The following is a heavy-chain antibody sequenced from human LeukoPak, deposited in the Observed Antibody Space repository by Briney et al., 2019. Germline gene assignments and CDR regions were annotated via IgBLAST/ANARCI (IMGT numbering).Heavy chain of an antibody. CDR2: LNPSGGST. J-gene: IGHJ6*02. CDR1: GYTFTGYY. Sequence: ASVKVSCKASGYTFTGYYMHWVRQAPGQGLEWMGILNPSGGSTSYAQKFQGRATLTRATSTSTVYMELSSLRSEDTAVYYCASVYNYGMDVWGQGTTVIVSS. CDR3: ASVYNYGMDV. V-gene: IGHV1-46*01.